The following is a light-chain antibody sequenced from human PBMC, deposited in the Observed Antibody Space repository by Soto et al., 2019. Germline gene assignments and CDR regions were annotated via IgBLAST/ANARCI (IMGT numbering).Light chain of an antibody. V-gene: IGKV1-12*01. CDR1: QSISSW. CDR2: AAS. CDR3: QQADTFPIT. J-gene: IGKJ5*01. Sequence: DIQMTQSPSTLSASVGDRVTITCRASQSISSWLAWYQQKPGKAPKLLIYAASSLQSGVPSRFSGSGFGTDFTLTISSLQPEDSAIYYCQQADTFPITFGQGTLLEI.